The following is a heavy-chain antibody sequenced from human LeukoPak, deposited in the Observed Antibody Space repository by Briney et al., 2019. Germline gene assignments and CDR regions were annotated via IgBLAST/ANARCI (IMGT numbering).Heavy chain of an antibody. CDR2: IKQDGSEK. J-gene: IGHJ4*02. V-gene: IGHV3-7*01. D-gene: IGHD6-19*01. CDR3: ARAPGYSSGWYYSGGDY. Sequence: GGSLRLSCAASGFTFSSYWMSWVRQAPGKGLEWVANIKQDGSEKYYVDSVKGRFTISRDNAKNSLYLQMNSLRDEDTAVYYCARAPGYSSGWYYSGGDYWGQGTLVTVSS. CDR1: GFTFSSYW.